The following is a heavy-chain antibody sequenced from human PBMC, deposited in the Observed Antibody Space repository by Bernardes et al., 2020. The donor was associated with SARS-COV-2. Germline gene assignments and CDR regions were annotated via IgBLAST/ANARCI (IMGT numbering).Heavy chain of an antibody. CDR1: GVTFISSW. D-gene: IGHD5-18*01. Sequence: GSLRLSCAASGVTFISSWMIWVRQAPRTGLEWVANLKQDGSEKYYVDSVKGRFTLSRDNAKNSLYLQMNSLRSEDTAVYYCARGPRIQLWLGFDYWGQGTLVTVSS. J-gene: IGHJ4*02. CDR2: LKQDGSEK. V-gene: IGHV3-7*03. CDR3: ARGPRIQLWLGFDY.